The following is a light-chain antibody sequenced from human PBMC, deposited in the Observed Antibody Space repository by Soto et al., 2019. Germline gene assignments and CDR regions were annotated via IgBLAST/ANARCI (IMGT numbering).Light chain of an antibody. CDR1: SSNIGSST. Sequence: QSVLTQPPSASGTPGQRVTISCSGSSSNIGSSTVNWYQQLPGTAPKLLIYSNNQRPSGVPDRFAGSKSGTSVSLAISGLQSEEEAEYSCAAWDDSLNGYVFGTGTKVTVL. V-gene: IGLV1-44*01. CDR2: SNN. CDR3: AAWDDSLNGYV. J-gene: IGLJ1*01.